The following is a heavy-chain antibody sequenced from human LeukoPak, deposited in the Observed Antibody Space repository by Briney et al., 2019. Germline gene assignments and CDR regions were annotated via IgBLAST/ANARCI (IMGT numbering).Heavy chain of an antibody. D-gene: IGHD3-16*01. V-gene: IGHV1-18*01. CDR2: TSAYNGNT. CDR3: ASITGEGEFDY. Sequence: GASVKVSCKASGYTFTSYGIIWVRQAPGQGLEWMGWTSAYNGNTNYAQKLQGRVTMTTDTSTSTAYMELRSLRSDDTAVYYCASITGEGEFDYWGQGTLVTVSS. J-gene: IGHJ4*02. CDR1: GYTFTSYG.